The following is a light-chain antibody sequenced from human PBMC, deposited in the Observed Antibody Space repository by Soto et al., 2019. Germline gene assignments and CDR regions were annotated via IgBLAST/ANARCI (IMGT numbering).Light chain of an antibody. V-gene: IGLV1-44*01. Sequence: QSVLTQPPSASGTPGQRVTISCSGSSSNIGSNTVDWYQQLPGTAPTLLIYSDNVRPSGVPDRFSGSKSGTSASLAISGLQSEDEADYSCAAWDDSLGGRVLFGGGTKLTVL. CDR3: AAWDDSLGGRVL. J-gene: IGLJ2*01. CDR1: SSNIGSNT. CDR2: SDN.